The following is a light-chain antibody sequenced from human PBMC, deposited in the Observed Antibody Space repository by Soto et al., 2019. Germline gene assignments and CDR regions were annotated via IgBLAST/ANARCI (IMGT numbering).Light chain of an antibody. J-gene: IGLJ1*01. CDR3: SSYTSSGIYV. CDR2: ESS. Sequence: QSVLTQPASVFGSPAQSITISCTAASSVVGGYNYVSCDQQHRGKAPKLMIYESSNRPSGISTRFAGSMAGNTASLTICGLQAEDEADYYCSSYTSSGIYVFGTGTKVTVL. CDR1: SSVVGGYNY. V-gene: IGLV2-14*01.